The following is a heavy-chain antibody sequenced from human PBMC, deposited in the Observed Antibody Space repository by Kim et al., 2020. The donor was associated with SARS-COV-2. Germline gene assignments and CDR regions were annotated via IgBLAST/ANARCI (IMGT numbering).Heavy chain of an antibody. D-gene: IGHD2-15*01. CDR3: ARHGSCQYCMDV. CDR1: GFTFSTNY. CDR2: IHASGST. V-gene: IGHV3-53*01. J-gene: IGHJ6*02. Sequence: GGSLRLSCAASGFTFSTNYMSWVRQAPGKGLEWVSVIHASGSTYYADSVKGRFTISRDNSKNTLYFQMNSLRAEDTAVYYCARHGSCQYCMDVWGQGTPVTVS.